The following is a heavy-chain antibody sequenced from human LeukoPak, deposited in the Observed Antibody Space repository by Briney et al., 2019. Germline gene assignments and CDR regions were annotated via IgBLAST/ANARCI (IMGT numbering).Heavy chain of an antibody. Sequence: ASVKVSCKASGGTFSSYAISWVRQAPGQRLEWMGWINAGNGNTKYSQKFQGRVTITRDTSASTAYMELSSLRSEDTAVYYCARDLGLLWFGEWGNWFDPWGQGALVTVSS. V-gene: IGHV1-3*01. J-gene: IGHJ5*02. CDR3: ARDLGLLWFGEWGNWFDP. CDR2: INAGNGNT. CDR1: GGTFSSYA. D-gene: IGHD3-10*01.